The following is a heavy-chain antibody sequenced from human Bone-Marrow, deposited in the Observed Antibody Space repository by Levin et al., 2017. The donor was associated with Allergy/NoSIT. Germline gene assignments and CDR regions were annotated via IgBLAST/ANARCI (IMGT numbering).Heavy chain of an antibody. V-gene: IGHV5-51*01. CDR2: IYPGDSDT. CDR1: GYRFSDYW. CDR3: ARHAPYGAGFSI. Sequence: RGESLKISCKGFGYRFSDYWIGWVRQMPGKGLEWMGLIYPGDSDTRYSPSFQGQVSFSADRSLNIAYLHWRSLKAADTATYYCARHAPYGAGFSIWGQGTMVTVSS. D-gene: IGHD3-10*01. J-gene: IGHJ3*02.